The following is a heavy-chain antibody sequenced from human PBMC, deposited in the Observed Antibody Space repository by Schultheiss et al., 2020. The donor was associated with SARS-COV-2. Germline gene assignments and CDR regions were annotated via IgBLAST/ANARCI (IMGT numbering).Heavy chain of an antibody. Sequence: GGSLRLSCAASGFTFSSYGMHWVRQAPGKGLEWVSAISGSGGSTYYADSVKGRFTISRDNSKNTLYLQMNSLRAEDTAVYYCAKDVRWYYYMDVWGKGTTVTVSS. D-gene: IGHD5-24*01. J-gene: IGHJ6*03. CDR3: AKDVRWYYYMDV. V-gene: IGHV3-23*01. CDR2: ISGSGGST. CDR1: GFTFSSYG.